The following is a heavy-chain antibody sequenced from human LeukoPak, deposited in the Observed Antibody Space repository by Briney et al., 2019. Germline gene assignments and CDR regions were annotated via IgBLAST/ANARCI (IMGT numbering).Heavy chain of an antibody. D-gene: IGHD3/OR15-3a*01. CDR2: ISSDGRST. CDR1: GFTFSTYS. CDR3: AKDRGWTQADY. V-gene: IGHV3-74*01. J-gene: IGHJ4*02. Sequence: GGSLRLSCAASGFTFSTYSMNWVRQAPEKGLVWVSSISSDGRSTRYADSVKGRFTISRDNAKNTLYLQMNSLRAEDTALYYCAKDRGWTQADYWGQGTLVTVSS.